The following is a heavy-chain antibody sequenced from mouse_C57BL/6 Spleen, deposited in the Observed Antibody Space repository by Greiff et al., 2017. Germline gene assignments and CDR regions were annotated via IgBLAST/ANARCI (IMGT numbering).Heavy chain of an antibody. V-gene: IGHV1-87*01. Sequence: QVQLQQSGPELARPWASVKISCQAFYTFSRRVHFAIRDTNYWMQWVKQRPRQGLEWIGANYPGNGDTSNNQTFKGKAKFTADKTSSTAYMQLSSLTSEDSAVYYCASETGTGNFDVWGTGTTVTVSS. CDR3: SEDSAVYYCASETGTGNFDV. CDR2: RQGLEWIG. D-gene: IGHD4-1*01. CDR1: YTFSRRVH. J-gene: IGHJ1*03.